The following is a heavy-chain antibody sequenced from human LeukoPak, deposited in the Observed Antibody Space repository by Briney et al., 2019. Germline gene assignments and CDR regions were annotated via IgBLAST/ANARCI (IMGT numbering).Heavy chain of an antibody. V-gene: IGHV4-38-2*01. CDR3: ARICSSTSCYTSTTDY. J-gene: IGHJ4*02. CDR2: IYHSGST. Sequence: SETLSLTCAVSGYSISSGYYWGWIRQPPGKGLEWIGSIYHSGSTYYNPSLKSRVAISVDTSKNQFSLKLSSVTAADTAVYYCARICSSTSCYTSTTDYWGQGTLVTVSS. D-gene: IGHD2-2*02. CDR1: GYSISSGYY.